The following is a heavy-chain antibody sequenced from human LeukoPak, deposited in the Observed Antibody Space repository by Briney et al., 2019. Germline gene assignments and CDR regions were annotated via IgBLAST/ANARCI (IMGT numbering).Heavy chain of an antibody. J-gene: IGHJ4*02. CDR3: AKDTYDYVWGSYRLQGYFGY. Sequence: PGGSLRLSCAASGFTFSSYGMHWVRQAPGKGLEWVAFIRYDGSNKYYADSVKGRFTISRDNSKNTLYLQMNSLRAEDTAVYYCAKDTYDYVWGSYRLQGYFGYWGQGTLVTVSS. CDR2: IRYDGSNK. V-gene: IGHV3-30*02. D-gene: IGHD3-16*02. CDR1: GFTFSSYG.